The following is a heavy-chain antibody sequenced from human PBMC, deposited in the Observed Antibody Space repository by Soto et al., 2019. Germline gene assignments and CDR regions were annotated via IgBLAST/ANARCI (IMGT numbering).Heavy chain of an antibody. CDR3: ARWTDGDPSTFPERVGYFQH. J-gene: IGHJ1*01. V-gene: IGHV4-34*01. D-gene: IGHD4-17*01. Sequence: QVQLQQWGAGLLKPSETLSLTCAVYGGSFSGYYWSWIRQPPGKGLEWIGEINHSGSTNYNPSLKSRVTRLADPANNQCSPKLRSGTAADAAVYSCARWTDGDPSTFPERVGYFQHWGQGTLVTVSS. CDR2: INHSGST. CDR1: GGSFSGYY.